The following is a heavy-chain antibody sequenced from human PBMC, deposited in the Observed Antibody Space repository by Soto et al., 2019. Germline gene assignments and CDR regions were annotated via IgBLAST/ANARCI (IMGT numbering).Heavy chain of an antibody. CDR1: GFTFSSYG. V-gene: IGHV3-30*18. Sequence: GGSLRLSCAASGFTFSSYGMHWVRQAPGKGLEWVAVISYDGSNKYYADSVKGRFTISRDNSKNTLYLQMNSLRAEDTAVYYCAKEIWFGELLPTDYWGQGTLVTVSS. CDR2: ISYDGSNK. CDR3: AKEIWFGELLPTDY. D-gene: IGHD3-10*01. J-gene: IGHJ4*02.